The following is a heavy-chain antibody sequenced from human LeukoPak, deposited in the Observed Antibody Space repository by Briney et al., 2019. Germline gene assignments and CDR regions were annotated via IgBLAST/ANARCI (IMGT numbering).Heavy chain of an antibody. CDR2: IYSTGST. CDR1: GGSINFYY. D-gene: IGHD6-13*01. V-gene: IGHV4-4*07. CDR3: AGGIADPYSCDS. Sequence: SETLSLTCTVSGGSINFYYWNWIRQPAGKGLEWIGRIYSTGSTNYSPSLKSRVTMSVDKSKNQFSLNLSSVTAADTAVYYCAGGIADPYSCDSWGQGILVSVSS. J-gene: IGHJ4*02.